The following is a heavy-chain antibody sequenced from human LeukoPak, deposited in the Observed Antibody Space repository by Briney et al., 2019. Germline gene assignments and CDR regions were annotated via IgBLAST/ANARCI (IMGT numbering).Heavy chain of an antibody. D-gene: IGHD2-15*01. CDR1: GGTFSSYA. J-gene: IGHJ2*01. CDR2: IIPIFGTA. CDR3: ASSVFCSGGSCYSWYFDL. V-gene: IGHV1-69*13. Sequence: SVKVSCKASGGTFSSYAISWVRQAPGQGLEWMGGIIPIFGTANYAQKFQGRVTITADESTSTAYMELSSLRSEDTAVYYCASSVFCSGGSCYSWYFDLWGRGTLVIVSS.